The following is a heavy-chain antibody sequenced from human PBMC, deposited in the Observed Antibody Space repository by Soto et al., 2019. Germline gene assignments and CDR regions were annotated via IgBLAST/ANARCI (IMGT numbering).Heavy chain of an antibody. CDR3: ATASAIAGRLWYFDV. CDR1: GYTFTDYY. J-gene: IGHJ2*01. Sequence: EVQLVQSGPEVKKPGTTVKISCKISGYTFTDYYIYWVQQAPGKGLEWMAHLDPEDGDTIYAEKFQGRVPITAERSTDTAYMELSSLRSQDTAVYYCATASAIAGRLWYFDVWGGGTLVTVSS. V-gene: IGHV1-69-2*01. D-gene: IGHD6-6*01. CDR2: LDPEDGDT.